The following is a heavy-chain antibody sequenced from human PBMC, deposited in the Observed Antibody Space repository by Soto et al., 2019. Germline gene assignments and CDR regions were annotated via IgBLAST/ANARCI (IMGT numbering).Heavy chain of an antibody. CDR2: IYPGDSHS. CDR3: ARQDGDYGSGSCAGY. V-gene: IGHV5-51*01. D-gene: IGHD3-10*01. CDR1: GYSFTFYW. J-gene: IGHJ4*02. Sequence: GESLKISCKGSGYSFTFYWLGWVRQMPGKGLEWMGIIYPGDSHSKNSPSFQGQVTISADKSISTAYLQWSSLKASDTAMYYCARQDGDYGSGSCAGYWGQGTLVTVSS.